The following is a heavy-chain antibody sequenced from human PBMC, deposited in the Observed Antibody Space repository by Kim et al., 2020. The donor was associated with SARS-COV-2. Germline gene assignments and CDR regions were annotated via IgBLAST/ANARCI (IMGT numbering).Heavy chain of an antibody. CDR1: GFTFSNAW. CDR3: TTGGVITMIVVAKRDWYFDL. CDR2: IKSKTDGGTT. J-gene: IGHJ2*01. Sequence: GGSLRLSCAASGFTFSNAWMSWVRQAPGKGLEWVGRIKSKTDGGTTDYAAPVKGRFTISRDDSKNTLYLQMNSLKTEDTAVYYCTTGGVITMIVVAKRDWYFDLWGRGTLVTVSS. D-gene: IGHD3-22*01. V-gene: IGHV3-15*01.